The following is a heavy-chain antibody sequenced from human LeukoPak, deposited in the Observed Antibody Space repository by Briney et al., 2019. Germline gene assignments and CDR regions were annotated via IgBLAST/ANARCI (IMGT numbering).Heavy chain of an antibody. CDR3: ARDPPFSSGWSQNHFDH. CDR2: ISYDGGNE. Sequence: PGGSLRLSCAPSGFIFEDFAMHWVRQAPGKGLEWVALISYDGGNENYADSVKGRFTISRDNSKNTLYLHMNSLIPEDTAVYYCARDPPFSSGWSQNHFDHWGQGTLVTVSS. V-gene: IGHV3-30*04. CDR1: GFIFEDFA. J-gene: IGHJ4*02. D-gene: IGHD6-19*01.